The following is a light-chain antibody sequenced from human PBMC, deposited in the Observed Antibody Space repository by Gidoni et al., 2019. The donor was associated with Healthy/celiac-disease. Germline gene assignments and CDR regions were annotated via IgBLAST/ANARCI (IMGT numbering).Light chain of an antibody. Sequence: DRVTITCRASQSISSYLNWYQQKPGKAPKLLIYAASSLQSGVTSRFSGSGSGTDFTLTISSLQPEDFATYYCQQSYSTRLLTFGGGTKVEIK. J-gene: IGKJ4*01. CDR3: QQSYSTRLLT. CDR2: AAS. V-gene: IGKV1-39*01. CDR1: QSISSY.